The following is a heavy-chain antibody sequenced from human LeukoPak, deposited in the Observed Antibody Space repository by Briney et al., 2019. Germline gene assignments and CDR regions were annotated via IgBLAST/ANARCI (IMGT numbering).Heavy chain of an antibody. V-gene: IGHV3-48*01. J-gene: IGHJ6*03. CDR3: ARDSVVPAHRDHYYYMDV. CDR2: ISSSSNTL. D-gene: IGHD2-2*01. Sequence: GGSLRLSCAASGFTFSRYSMNWVRQAPGKGLKWVSNISSSSNTLYYGDSVKGRFTISRDNAKNSLYLQMNSLRAEDTAVYYCARDSVVPAHRDHYYYMDVWGKGTTVTVSS. CDR1: GFTFSRYS.